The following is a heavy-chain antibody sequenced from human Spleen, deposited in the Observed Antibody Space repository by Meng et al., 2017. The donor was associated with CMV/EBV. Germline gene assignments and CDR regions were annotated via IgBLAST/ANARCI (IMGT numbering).Heavy chain of an antibody. CDR2: ISSRGTSI. V-gene: IGHV3-48*03. D-gene: IGHD2-2*01. J-gene: IGHJ6*02. CDR1: GFTFSSYE. Sequence: GESLKISCAASGFTFSSYEINWVRQAPGRGLEWVSHISSRGTSIFYADSVKGRFTISRDNAKSSVFLQMNSLSAEDTGVYYCARDRVDCDTSSCLFHGMDVWGQGTTVTVSS. CDR3: ARDRVDCDTSSCLFHGMDV.